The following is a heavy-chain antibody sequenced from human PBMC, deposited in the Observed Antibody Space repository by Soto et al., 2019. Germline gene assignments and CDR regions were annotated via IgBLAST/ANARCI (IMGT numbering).Heavy chain of an antibody. D-gene: IGHD1-26*01. CDR3: ATDPGWDPAHPPASRLYYFDY. CDR1: GYTLTELS. Sequence: ASVKVSCKVSGYTLTELSMHRVRQAPGKGLEWMGGFDPEDGETIYAQKFQGRVTMTEDTSTDTAYMELSSLRSEDTAVYYCATDPGWDPAHPPASRLYYFDYWGQGTLVTVSS. J-gene: IGHJ4*02. CDR2: FDPEDGET. V-gene: IGHV1-24*01.